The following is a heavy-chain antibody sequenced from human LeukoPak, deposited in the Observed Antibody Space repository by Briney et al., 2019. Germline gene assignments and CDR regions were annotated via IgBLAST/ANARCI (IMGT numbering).Heavy chain of an antibody. V-gene: IGHV3-74*01. J-gene: IGHJ4*02. CDR1: GFTFGNHW. CDR3: ARDGSLPDY. Sequence: GRSLRLSCAASGFTFGNHWMHWVRQTQGKGLGWDSRIITDVRSTTYADSVKGRLIICTDKAKKTLYIQVNSLRAEDTAVTYCARDGSLPDYWGQGTLVTVSS. CDR2: IITDVRST.